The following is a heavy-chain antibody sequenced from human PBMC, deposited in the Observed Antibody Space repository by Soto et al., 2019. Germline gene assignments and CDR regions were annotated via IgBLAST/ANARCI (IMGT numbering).Heavy chain of an antibody. D-gene: IGHD3-22*01. J-gene: IGHJ3*02. V-gene: IGHV1-46*01. CDR1: GYTFTSYY. CDR2: INPSGGST. Sequence: ASVKVSCKASGYTFTSYYMHWVRQAPGQGLEWMGIINPSGGSTSYAQKFQGRVTMTRDTSTSTVYLELSSLRSEDTAVYYCTRGHSDRRYGDPAFDIWGQGTMVTVSS. CDR3: TRGHSDRRYGDPAFDI.